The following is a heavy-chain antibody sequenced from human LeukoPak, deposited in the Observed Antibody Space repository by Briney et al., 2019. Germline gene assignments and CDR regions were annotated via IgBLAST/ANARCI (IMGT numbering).Heavy chain of an antibody. CDR3: ARSMVRGVIIEGRGFDY. J-gene: IGHJ4*02. Sequence: GGSLRLSCSASGFTFSSYGMHWVRQAPGKGLEWVAVVWYDGINKYYADSVKGRFTISRDNSKNTLYLQMNSLRAEDTAVYYCARSMVRGVIIEGRGFDYWGQGTLVTVSS. D-gene: IGHD3-10*01. CDR2: VWYDGINK. V-gene: IGHV3-33*01. CDR1: GFTFSSYG.